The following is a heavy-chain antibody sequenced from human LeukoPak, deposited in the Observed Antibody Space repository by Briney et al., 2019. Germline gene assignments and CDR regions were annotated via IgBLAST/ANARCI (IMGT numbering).Heavy chain of an antibody. D-gene: IGHD1-26*01. V-gene: IGHV1-18*01. CDR1: GYTFTSYG. Sequence: ASVKVSCKASGYTFTSYGISWVRQAPGQGLEWMGWISAYNGNTNYAQKLQGRVTMTTDTSTSTAYMELRSLRSDDTAVYYCARLRVGAPHWFFGYWGQGTLVTVSS. J-gene: IGHJ4*02. CDR3: ARLRVGAPHWFFGY. CDR2: ISAYNGNT.